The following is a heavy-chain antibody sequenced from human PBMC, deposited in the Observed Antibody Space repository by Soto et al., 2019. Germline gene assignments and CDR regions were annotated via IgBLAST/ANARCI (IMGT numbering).Heavy chain of an antibody. J-gene: IGHJ5*01. CDR2: LWYDGRNE. CDR3: ARGTATDGLDS. Sequence: GGSLRLSCVAYGFTLSSYGMHWVRQAPGKGLEWVAFLWYDGRNENYTDSVKGRFTISRDNSKNTLYLQMNSLRADDTAVYYCARGTATDGLDSWGQGTLVTVPQ. D-gene: IGHD2-21*02. V-gene: IGHV3-33*01. CDR1: GFTLSSYG.